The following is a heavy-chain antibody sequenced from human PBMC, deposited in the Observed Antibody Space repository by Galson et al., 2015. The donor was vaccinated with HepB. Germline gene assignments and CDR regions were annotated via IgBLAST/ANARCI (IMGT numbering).Heavy chain of an antibody. CDR3: ARLVVPGAMAY. Sequence: QSGAEVKKPGESLKISCKGSGYNFANYWIGWVRQMPGKGLERMGIVYGDDSHATYTPSFEGHVTISADKSINTAYLQWNGLKASDTAMYYCARLVVPGAMAYWGQGTLVTVPS. CDR1: GYNFANYW. V-gene: IGHV5-51*03. D-gene: IGHD6-19*01. CDR2: VYGDDSHA. J-gene: IGHJ4*02.